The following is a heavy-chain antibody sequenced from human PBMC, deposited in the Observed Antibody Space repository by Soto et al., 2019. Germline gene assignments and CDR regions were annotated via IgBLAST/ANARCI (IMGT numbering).Heavy chain of an antibody. V-gene: IGHV4-39*01. D-gene: IGHD3-22*01. CDR2: ISYKGTT. CDR3: ARSTFWYYHESGGYYGFEN. CDR1: YGSTANIGCY. J-gene: IGHJ4*02. Sequence: SQPRSLPRTVAYGSTANIGCYRVRRGKRPGAGLEWIGTISYKGTTYYNPSLKSRVTISVDPSKNQVSLKLSSVTAADTAVFYCARSTFWYYHESGGYYGFENWGQGTLVTSP.